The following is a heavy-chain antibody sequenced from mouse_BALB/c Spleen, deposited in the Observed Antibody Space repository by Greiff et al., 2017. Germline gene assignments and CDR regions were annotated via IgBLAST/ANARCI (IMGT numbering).Heavy chain of an antibody. CDR3: AIYYDYDYAMDY. CDR1: GYSFTSYW. D-gene: IGHD2-4*01. Sequence: VKLMESGPQLVRPGASVKISCKASGYSFTSYWMHWVKQRPGQGLEWIGMIDPSDSETRLNQKFKDKATLTVDKSSSTAYMQLSSPTSEDSAVYYCAIYYDYDYAMDYWGQGTSVTVSS. J-gene: IGHJ4*01. CDR2: IDPSDSET. V-gene: IGHV1S126*01.